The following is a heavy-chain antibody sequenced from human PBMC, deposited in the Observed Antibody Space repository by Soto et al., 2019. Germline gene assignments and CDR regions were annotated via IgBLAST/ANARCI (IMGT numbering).Heavy chain of an antibody. Sequence: QLQLQESGPGLVKPSETLSLTCTVSGVSISSSTYYWGWIRQPPGKGLEWIGSIYYSGGTYYNPSLKSRVASYAGTPKNPFSLKLSSVAAADTAVYYRATGRGGAERQGRACFDYWGQGALVTVSS. D-gene: IGHD1-1*01. CDR2: IYYSGGT. V-gene: IGHV4-39*02. CDR1: GVSISSSTYY. J-gene: IGHJ4*02. CDR3: ATGRGGAERQGRACFDY.